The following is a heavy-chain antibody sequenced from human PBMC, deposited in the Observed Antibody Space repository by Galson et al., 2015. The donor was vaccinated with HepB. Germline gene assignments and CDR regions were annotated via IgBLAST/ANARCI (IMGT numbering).Heavy chain of an antibody. CDR2: ISSSSSYT. CDR1: GFTFSDYY. D-gene: IGHD3-22*01. J-gene: IGHJ1*01. CDR3: ARMSVGSSGYDLGFQH. Sequence: SLRLSCAASGFTFSDYYMSWIRQAPGKGLEWVSYISSSSSYTNYADSVKGRFTISRDNAKNSLYLQMNSLRAEDTAVYYCARMSVGSSGYDLGFQHWGQGTLVTVSS. V-gene: IGHV3-11*06.